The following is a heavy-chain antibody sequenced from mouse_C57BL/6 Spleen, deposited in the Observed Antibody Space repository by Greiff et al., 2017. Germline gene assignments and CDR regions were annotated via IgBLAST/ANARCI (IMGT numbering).Heavy chain of an antibody. CDR2: IDPSDSYT. CDR3: ARTSYYGSSRYAMDY. J-gene: IGHJ4*01. V-gene: IGHV1-50*01. CDR1: GYTFTSYW. D-gene: IGHD1-1*01. Sequence: VQLQQPGAELVKPGASVKLSCKASGYTFTSYWMQWVKQRPGQGLEWIGEIDPSDSYTNYNQKFKGKATLTVDTSSSTAYMQLSSLTSEDSAVYYCARTSYYGSSRYAMDYWGQGTSVTVSS.